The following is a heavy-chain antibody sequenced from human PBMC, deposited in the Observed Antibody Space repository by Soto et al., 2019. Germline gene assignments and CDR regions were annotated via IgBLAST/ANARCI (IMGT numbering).Heavy chain of an antibody. CDR3: ARDGITLAGSFDY. D-gene: IGHD6-19*01. J-gene: IGHJ4*02. CDR2: ISAYNGNR. V-gene: IGHV1-18*01. Sequence: QVQLVQSGAEVKKPGASVKVSCKASGYTFFNYGISWVRQAPGQGLEWMGWISAYNGNRNYAGKFQGRATTTTETSTSTAYRELRSLRSDDTAVYYCARDGITLAGSFDYWGQGTLVTVSS. CDR1: GYTFFNYG.